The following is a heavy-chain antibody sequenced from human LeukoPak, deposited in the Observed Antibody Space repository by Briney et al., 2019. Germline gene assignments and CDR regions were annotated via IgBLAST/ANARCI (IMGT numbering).Heavy chain of an antibody. CDR1: GGSISSYY. CDR3: ARRWGGATSGFDY. CDR2: VYSSGSA. D-gene: IGHD1-26*01. V-gene: IGHV4-59*08. J-gene: IGHJ4*02. Sequence: SETLSLTCTVSGGSISSYYWNWIRQPPGKGLEWIGYVYSSGSAHYNPSLNSRVTILLDTSKNQFSLNLSSVTATDTAVYYCARRWGGATSGFDYWGQGTLVTVSS.